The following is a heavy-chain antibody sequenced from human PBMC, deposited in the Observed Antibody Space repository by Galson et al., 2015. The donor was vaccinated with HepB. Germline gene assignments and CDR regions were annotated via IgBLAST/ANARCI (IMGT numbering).Heavy chain of an antibody. D-gene: IGHD6-13*01. V-gene: IGHV3-23*01. CDR2: ISGSGGST. CDR1: GFTFSSYA. CDR3: AKDRPNKSIAAAGTLIHEFDY. J-gene: IGHJ4*02. Sequence: SLRLSCAASGFTFSSYAMSWVRQAPGKGLEWVSAISGSGGSTYYADSVKGRFTISRDNSKNTLYLQMNSLRAEDTAVYYCAKDRPNKSIAAAGTLIHEFDYWGQGTLVTVSS.